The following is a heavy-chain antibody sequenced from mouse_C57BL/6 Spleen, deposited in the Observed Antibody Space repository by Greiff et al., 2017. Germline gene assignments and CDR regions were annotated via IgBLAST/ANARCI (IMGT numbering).Heavy chain of an antibody. Sequence: VQLQESGAELARPGASVKMSCKASGYTFTSYTMHWVKQRPGQGLEWIGYINPSSGYTKYNQKFKDKATLTADKSSSTAYMQLSSLTSEDSAVYYCARSDYDSRYYFDYWGKGTTLTVSS. CDR1: GYTFTSYT. V-gene: IGHV1-4*01. CDR3: ARSDYDSRYYFDY. CDR2: INPSSGYT. D-gene: IGHD1-1*01. J-gene: IGHJ2*01.